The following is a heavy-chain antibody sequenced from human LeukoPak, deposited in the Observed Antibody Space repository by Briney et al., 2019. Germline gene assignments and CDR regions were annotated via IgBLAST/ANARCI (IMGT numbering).Heavy chain of an antibody. CDR2: ISGRGDTT. D-gene: IGHD2-2*02. CDR1: GFTFSNYG. Sequence: GGSLRLSCAGSGFTFSNYGMTWVRQAPGKGLEWVSAISGRGDTTRYGESVKGRFTVSRDNSKDTLYLKMTNVRAEDTAVYYCAKDLLPAATPAYDYWGQGTLVTVSS. V-gene: IGHV3-23*01. CDR3: AKDLLPAATPAYDY. J-gene: IGHJ4*02.